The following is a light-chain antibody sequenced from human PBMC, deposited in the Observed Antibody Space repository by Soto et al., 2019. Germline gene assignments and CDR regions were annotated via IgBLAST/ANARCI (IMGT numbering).Light chain of an antibody. J-gene: IGKJ1*01. CDR3: QQDNVGWT. Sequence: DVQMTQSPSTLSASVGDRVTITCRASQYIVNWLAWYQQKPGKAPKLLIYKASSLEIGVPSRVGGSGSGTDFSLMFSMLQPDDFATYDCQQDNVGWTFGQGTKVEV. CDR2: KAS. V-gene: IGKV1-5*03. CDR1: QYIVNW.